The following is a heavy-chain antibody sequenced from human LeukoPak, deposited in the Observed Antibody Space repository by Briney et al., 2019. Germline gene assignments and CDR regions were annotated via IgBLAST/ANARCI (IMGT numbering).Heavy chain of an antibody. V-gene: IGHV4-34*01. D-gene: IGHD3-10*01. CDR3: ARSMVRGVIIRYMDV. CDR2: INHSGST. CDR1: GGSFSGYY. J-gene: IGHJ6*03. Sequence: SETLSLTCAVYGGSFSGYYWSWIRQPPGKGLEWIGEINHSGSTNYNPSLKSRVTISVDTSKNQFSLKLSSVTAADTAVYYCARSMVRGVIIRYMDVWGKGTTITISS.